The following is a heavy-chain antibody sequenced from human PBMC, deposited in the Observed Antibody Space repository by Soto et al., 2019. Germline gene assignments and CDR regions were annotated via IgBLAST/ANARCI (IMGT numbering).Heavy chain of an antibody. CDR2: ITWNGVAM. J-gene: IGHJ6*03. D-gene: IGHD1-1*01. V-gene: IGHV3-9*01. Sequence: EVQLVESGGNLLQPGRSLRLSCAASGFAFRDFAFHWVRQTPGKGMECVSGITWNGVAMGYADSVKGRFTISRDEAKNSLYLQMNSLRPADTALYYCAKSFVTTTHLYQYMDVWGKGTSVTVS. CDR1: GFAFRDFA. CDR3: AKSFVTTTHLYQYMDV.